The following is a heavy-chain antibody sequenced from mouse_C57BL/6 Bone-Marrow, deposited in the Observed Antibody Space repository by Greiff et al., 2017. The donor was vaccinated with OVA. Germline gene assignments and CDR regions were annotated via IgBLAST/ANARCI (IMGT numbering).Heavy chain of an antibody. CDR1: GFTFSDYY. CDR2: ISNGGGST. D-gene: IGHD3-1*01. CDR3: ARRFFTSG. Sequence: EVKLVESGGGLVQPGGSLKLSCAASGFTFSDYYMYWVRQTPEKRLEWVAYISNGGGSTYYPDTVKGRFTISRDNAKNTLYLQMSRLKSEDTAMYYCARRFFTSGWGQGTLVTVSA. J-gene: IGHJ3*02. V-gene: IGHV5-12*01.